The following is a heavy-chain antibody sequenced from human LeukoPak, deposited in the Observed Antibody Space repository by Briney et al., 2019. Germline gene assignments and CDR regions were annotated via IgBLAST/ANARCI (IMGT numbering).Heavy chain of an antibody. CDR3: ARNSDDSSSWYGPYYFDY. CDR2: INHSGST. J-gene: IGHJ4*02. D-gene: IGHD6-13*01. CDR1: GGSFSDYY. V-gene: IGHV4-34*01. Sequence: KPSETLSLTCAVYGGSFSDYYWSWIRQPPGKGLEWIGEINHSGSTNYNPSLKSRVTISVDTSKNQFSLKLSSVTAADTAVYYCARNSDDSSSWYGPYYFDYWGQGTLITVSS.